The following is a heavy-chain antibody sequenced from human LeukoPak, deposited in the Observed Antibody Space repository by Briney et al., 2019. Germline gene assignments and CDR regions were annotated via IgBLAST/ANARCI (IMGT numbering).Heavy chain of an antibody. CDR3: ARIGSTTEFDY. D-gene: IGHD4-17*01. CDR2: IYYSGST. CDR1: GGSISSYY. V-gene: IGHV4-59*01. Sequence: SETLSLTCTVSGGSISSYYWSWIRQPPGKGLEWIGYIYYSGSTNYNTSLKSRVTISVDTPKNQFSLKLSSVTAADTAVYYCARIGSTTEFDYWGQGTLVTVSS. J-gene: IGHJ4*02.